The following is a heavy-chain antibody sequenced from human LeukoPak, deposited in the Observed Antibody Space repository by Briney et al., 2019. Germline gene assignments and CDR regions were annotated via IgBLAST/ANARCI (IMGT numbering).Heavy chain of an antibody. CDR1: GGSFSSSDYY. Sequence: SETLSLTCTVSGGSFSSSDYYWGWIRQPPGKGLEWIGSIYYSGTTYYNPSLKSRVTISVDTSKNQFSLKLSSVTAADTAVYYCARQSDIVVVPAAFYYFDYWGQGTLVTVSS. J-gene: IGHJ4*02. D-gene: IGHD2-2*01. CDR3: ARQSDIVVVPAAFYYFDY. CDR2: IYYSGTT. V-gene: IGHV4-39*01.